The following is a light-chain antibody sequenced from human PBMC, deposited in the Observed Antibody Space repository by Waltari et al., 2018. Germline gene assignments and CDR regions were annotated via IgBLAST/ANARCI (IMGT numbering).Light chain of an antibody. V-gene: IGKV1-5*03. CDR2: KAS. Sequence: EIQMTQSPSTLSASVGDRVTIACRASQNIGSWLAWYQQRPGKAPKLLIYKASSLDSGVPSRFSGSGSGTEFTLTISSLQPDDFATYYCQEYNSSPSWTFGQGTKVEIK. CDR3: QEYNSSPSWT. J-gene: IGKJ1*01. CDR1: QNIGSW.